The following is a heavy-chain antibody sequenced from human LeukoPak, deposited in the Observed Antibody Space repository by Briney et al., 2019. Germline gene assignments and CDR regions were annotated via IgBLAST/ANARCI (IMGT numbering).Heavy chain of an antibody. Sequence: GGSLRLSCAAAGFTFSSYGMHWVRQAPGKGLEWVAFIRYDGSNKYYADSVKGRFTISRDNSKNTLYLQMNSLRAEDTAVYYCAKDPTRFGVVPAAIDYWGQGTLVTVSS. J-gene: IGHJ4*02. CDR2: IRYDGSNK. CDR3: AKDPTRFGVVPAAIDY. CDR1: GFTFSSYG. V-gene: IGHV3-30*02. D-gene: IGHD2-2*02.